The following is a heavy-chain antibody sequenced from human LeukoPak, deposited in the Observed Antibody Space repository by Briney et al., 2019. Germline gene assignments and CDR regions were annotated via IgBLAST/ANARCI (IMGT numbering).Heavy chain of an antibody. J-gene: IGHJ3*02. V-gene: IGHV3-66*01. D-gene: IGHD4-17*01. CDR2: IYSGGST. Sequence: GGSLRLSCAASGFTVSSNYMSWVRQAPGKGLEWVSVIYSGGSTYYADSVKGRFTISRDNSKNTLYLQMNSLRAEDTAVYYCATDYEGDAFDIWGQGTMVTVSS. CDR1: GFTVSSNY. CDR3: ATDYEGDAFDI.